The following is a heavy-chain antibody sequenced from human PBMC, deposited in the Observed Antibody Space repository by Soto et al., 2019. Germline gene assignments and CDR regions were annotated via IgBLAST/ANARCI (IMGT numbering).Heavy chain of an antibody. CDR3: ARAAGRSKLLPYYFHP. Sequence: QVHLVQSGAEVQKPGASVRISCQASGYAFTTSAIHWVRQAPGQSLEWMGWINPATGDTKYSQSVRGRVTFALDTSATTAYMDLSSLASHDTAVYNCARAAGRSKLLPYYFHPWGQGTLVTVSS. CDR2: INPATGDT. V-gene: IGHV1-3*01. CDR1: GYAFTTSA. J-gene: IGHJ5*02. D-gene: IGHD3-10*01.